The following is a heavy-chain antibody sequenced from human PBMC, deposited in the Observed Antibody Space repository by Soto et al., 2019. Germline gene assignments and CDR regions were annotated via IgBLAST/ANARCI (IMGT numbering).Heavy chain of an antibody. CDR2: ITSSGSTT. D-gene: IGHD5-18*01. Sequence: GVSPRHSCAASGFTFSDYYMSWIRQAPGKGLEWVSSITSSGSTTYYTDSVKGRFTISRDNAKNSLYLQMNSLRAEDTAVYYCARERYSYGPYYFDYWGQGTRVTVFS. V-gene: IGHV3-11*01. CDR1: GFTFSDYY. CDR3: ARERYSYGPYYFDY. J-gene: IGHJ4*02.